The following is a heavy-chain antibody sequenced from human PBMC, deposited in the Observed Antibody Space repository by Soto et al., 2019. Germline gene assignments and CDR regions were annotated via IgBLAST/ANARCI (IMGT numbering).Heavy chain of an antibody. CDR2: IYASGHT. V-gene: IGHV4-4*07. Sequence: SETLSLTCTVSGGSISGFYWNWIRQPAGKGLEWIGRIYASGHTIYNPSLESRVTMSVDTSKHQFSLKLNSVTAADTAVYYCARSPSTSSIGTFDIWGQGTVVTVSS. D-gene: IGHD6-6*01. CDR1: GGSISGFY. CDR3: ARSPSTSSIGTFDI. J-gene: IGHJ3*02.